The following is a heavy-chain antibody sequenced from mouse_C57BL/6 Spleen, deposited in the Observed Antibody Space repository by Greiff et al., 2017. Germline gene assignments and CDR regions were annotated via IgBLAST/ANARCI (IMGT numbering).Heavy chain of an antibody. V-gene: IGHV1-59*01. CDR2: IDPSDSYT. CDR3: ARDGDGEGYFDY. Sequence: QVQLQQPGAELVRPGTSVKLSCKASGYTFTSYWMHWVKQRPGQGLEWIGVIDPSDSYTNYNQKFKGKATLTVDTSSSTAYMQLSSLTSEDSAVYYCARDGDGEGYFDYGGQGTTRTVSS. CDR1: GYTFTSYW. D-gene: IGHD2-3*01. J-gene: IGHJ2*01.